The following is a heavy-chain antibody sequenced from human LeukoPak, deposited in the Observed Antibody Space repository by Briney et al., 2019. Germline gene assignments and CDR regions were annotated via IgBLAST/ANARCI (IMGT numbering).Heavy chain of an antibody. CDR1: GFTFDDYA. J-gene: IGHJ3*02. CDR2: ISRSSGSR. CDR3: ARRSAARDAFDI. D-gene: IGHD6-6*01. Sequence: PGRSLRLSCAASGFTFDDYAMHWVRQAPGKGLEWVSGISRSSGSRDYADSVKGRFTISRDNAKNTLYLQMNSLRAEDTAVYYCARRSAARDAFDIWGQGTMVTVSS. V-gene: IGHV3-9*01.